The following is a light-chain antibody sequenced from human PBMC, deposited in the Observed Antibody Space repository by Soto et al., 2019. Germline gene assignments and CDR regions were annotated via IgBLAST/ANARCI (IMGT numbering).Light chain of an antibody. J-gene: IGKJ1*01. CDR1: HSISGW. CDR3: KHLNSYPWT. Sequence: PMTQSPSPLSASVGARVAPTGRASHSISGWLAWYKQKPGKAPTLLIYGDSSLQTGVPSRFSGSGSGKEGTLSISSLQPDEGATDYCKHLNSYPWTFGQGTKVDIK. V-gene: IGKV1-5*01. CDR2: GDS.